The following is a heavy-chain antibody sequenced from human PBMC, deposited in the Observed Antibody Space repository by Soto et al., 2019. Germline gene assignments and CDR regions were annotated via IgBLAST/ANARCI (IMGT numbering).Heavy chain of an antibody. D-gene: IGHD2-8*02. CDR3: LGLAY. CDR2: ITPDGSGK. V-gene: IGHV3-7*01. CDR1: GFSFSSYW. Sequence: ELQLAESGGGLVQPGGSLRLSCAGSGFSFSSYWMNWVRQAPGKGLEWVANITPDGSGKYYLDSVKGRFTISRDNAKNSLFLQMNSLRAEDTAVYYWLGLAYWGQGTLVTVSS. J-gene: IGHJ4*02.